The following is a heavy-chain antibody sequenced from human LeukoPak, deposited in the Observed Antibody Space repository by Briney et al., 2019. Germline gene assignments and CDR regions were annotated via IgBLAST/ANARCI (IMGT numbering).Heavy chain of an antibody. CDR3: ARGGGSAASGSQVRVDYMDV. D-gene: IGHD3-10*01. CDR1: GFTFSNYW. Sequence: GGSLRLSCAASGFTFSNYWMHWGCQVPAKGQVWVSLIHSDGSTIIYADSVKGRFTIPRDNAKKTLYLQMDSLRVDDMAVYFCARGGGSAASGSQVRVDYMDVWGKGTTVTVSS. CDR2: IHSDGSTI. V-gene: IGHV3-74*01. J-gene: IGHJ6*03.